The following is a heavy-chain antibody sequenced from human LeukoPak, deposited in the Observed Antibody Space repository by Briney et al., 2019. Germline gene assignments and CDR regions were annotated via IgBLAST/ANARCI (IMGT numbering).Heavy chain of an antibody. V-gene: IGHV1-18*01. CDR3: AREVPYDTSRYYQPFDY. CDR1: GYTFTSYG. Sequence: ASVRVSCKASGYTFTSYGISWVRQAPGQGLEWMGWISAYNGNTNYAQKLQGRVTITTDTSTSTAYINLRSLRSDDTAVYYCAREVPYDTSRYYQPFDYWGQGTLVTVSS. CDR2: ISAYNGNT. J-gene: IGHJ4*02. D-gene: IGHD3-22*01.